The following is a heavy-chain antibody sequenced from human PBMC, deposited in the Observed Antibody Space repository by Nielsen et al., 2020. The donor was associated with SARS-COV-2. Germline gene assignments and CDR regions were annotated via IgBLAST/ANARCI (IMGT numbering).Heavy chain of an antibody. V-gene: IGHV3-11*06. Sequence: GESLKISCAASGFTFSDYYMSWIRQAPGKGLEWVSYISSSSSYTNYADSVKGRFTISRDNAKNSLYLQMNSLRDEDTAVYYCARGHDYYFDYWGQGTLVTVSS. CDR1: GFTFSDYY. CDR2: ISSSSSYT. CDR3: ARGHDYYFDY. D-gene: IGHD1-1*01. J-gene: IGHJ4*02.